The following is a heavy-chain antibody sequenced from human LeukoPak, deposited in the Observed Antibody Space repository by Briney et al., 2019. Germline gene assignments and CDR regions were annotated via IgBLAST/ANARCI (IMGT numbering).Heavy chain of an antibody. Sequence: PGGSLRLSCAASGFTVSSNYMSWVRQAPGKGLEWVSVVYSGGSTYYADSVKGRFTISRDNSKNTLYLQMNSLRAKDTAVYYCARLGYYYDSSGHNWFDPWGQGTLVTVSS. D-gene: IGHD3-22*01. V-gene: IGHV3-66*04. CDR1: GFTVSSNY. J-gene: IGHJ5*02. CDR3: ARLGYYYDSSGHNWFDP. CDR2: VYSGGST.